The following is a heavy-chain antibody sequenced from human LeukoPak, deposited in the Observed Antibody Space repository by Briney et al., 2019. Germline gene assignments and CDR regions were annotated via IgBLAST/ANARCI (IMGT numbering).Heavy chain of an antibody. CDR1: GYSISSGYY. Sequence: SETLSLTCTVSGYSISSGYYWGWIRPPPGKGLEWIGSIYHSGSTYYNPSLRSRVTISVDTSKNQLSLKLSSVTAADTAVYYCARSGDLGFDPWGQGTLVTVSS. D-gene: IGHD2-21*01. J-gene: IGHJ5*02. V-gene: IGHV4-38-2*02. CDR3: ARSGDLGFDP. CDR2: IYHSGST.